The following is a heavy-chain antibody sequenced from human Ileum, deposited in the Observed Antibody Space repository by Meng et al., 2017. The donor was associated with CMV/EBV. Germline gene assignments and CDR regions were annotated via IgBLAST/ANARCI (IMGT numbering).Heavy chain of an antibody. Sequence: GGSLRLSCAASGFTVSRCYMTWVRQAPGKGLEWVSIIYSGGGTYYADSVKGRFTISRDNSKNTLYLQMNSLRAEDTAVYYCARLTGTDAFDIWGQGTMVTVSS. V-gene: IGHV3-66*02. CDR2: IYSGGGT. J-gene: IGHJ3*02. D-gene: IGHD1-20*01. CDR1: GFTVSRCY. CDR3: ARLTGTDAFDI.